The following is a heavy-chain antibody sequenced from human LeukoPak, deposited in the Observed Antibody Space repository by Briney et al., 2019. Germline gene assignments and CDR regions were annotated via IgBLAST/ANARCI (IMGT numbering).Heavy chain of an antibody. D-gene: IGHD3-10*01. Sequence: GGSLRLSCAASGFTFDDYGMSWVRQAPGKGLEWVSGINWNGGSTGYADSVKGRFTISRDNAKNSLYLQMNSLRAEDTALYYWARELSITMVRGVLDAFDIWGQGTMVTVSS. CDR3: ARELSITMVRGVLDAFDI. CDR2: INWNGGST. CDR1: GFTFDDYG. J-gene: IGHJ3*02. V-gene: IGHV3-20*04.